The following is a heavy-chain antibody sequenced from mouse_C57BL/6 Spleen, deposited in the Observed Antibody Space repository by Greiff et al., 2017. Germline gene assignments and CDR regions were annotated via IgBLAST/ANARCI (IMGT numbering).Heavy chain of an antibody. J-gene: IGHJ4*01. D-gene: IGHD2-5*01. CDR1: GFTFSDYG. V-gene: IGHV5-17*01. CDR3: ARVYSNYVYYYAMDY. CDR2: ISSGSSTI. Sequence: EVMLVESGGGLVKPGGSLKLSCAASGFTFSDYGMHWVRQAPEKGLEWVAYISSGSSTIYYADTVKGRFTISRDNAKNTLFLQMTSLRSEDTAMYYCARVYSNYVYYYAMDYWGQGTSVTVSS.